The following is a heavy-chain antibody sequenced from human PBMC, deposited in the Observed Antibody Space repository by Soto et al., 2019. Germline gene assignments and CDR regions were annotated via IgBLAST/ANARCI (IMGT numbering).Heavy chain of an antibody. Sequence: EVQLLESGGGLVQPGGSLRLSCAASGFTFSSYAMSWVRQAPGKGLDWVANIKQDGSERYYVDSVKGRFTISRDNAKNFLYPQMNSLRAEDTAVFYCAGGGSSTRFMDYWGQGTLVTVSS. CDR3: AGGGSSTRFMDY. CDR1: GFTFSSYA. CDR2: IKQDGSER. D-gene: IGHD2-2*01. J-gene: IGHJ4*02. V-gene: IGHV3-7*03.